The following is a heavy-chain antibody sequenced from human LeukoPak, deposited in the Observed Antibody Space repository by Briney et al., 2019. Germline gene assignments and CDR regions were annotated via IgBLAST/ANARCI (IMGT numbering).Heavy chain of an antibody. CDR3: AKSSPHWLRLSDY. V-gene: IGHV3-7*03. CDR2: IKQDGSEK. J-gene: IGHJ4*02. Sequence: PGGSLRLSCAASGFTFSSYWMSWVRQAPGKGLEWVANIKQDGSEKYYVDSVKGRFTISRDNAKNSLYLQMNSLRAEDTAVYYCAKSSPHWLRLSDYWGQGTLVTVSS. CDR1: GFTFSSYW. D-gene: IGHD5-12*01.